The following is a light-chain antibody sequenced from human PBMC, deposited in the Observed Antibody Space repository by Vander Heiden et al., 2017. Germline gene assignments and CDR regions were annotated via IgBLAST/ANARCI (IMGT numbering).Light chain of an antibody. Sequence: DIQMTQSPSSLSASVGDRVTISCRASQNIDGFVNWYQQKPGKAPKLLIFAGASLQTGVPSRFSGRASGTHFTLTISSLQPDDFASYYCQQSYSTPLVFGGGTKVEVK. V-gene: IGKV1-39*01. CDR2: AGA. J-gene: IGKJ4*01. CDR3: QQSYSTPLV. CDR1: QNIDGF.